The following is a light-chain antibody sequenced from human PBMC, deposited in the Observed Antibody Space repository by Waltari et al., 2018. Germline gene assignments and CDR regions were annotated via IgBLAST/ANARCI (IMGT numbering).Light chain of an antibody. J-gene: IGLJ3*02. CDR2: EDN. CDR1: GYSIAKTQ. CDR3: QSYDGNNMV. V-gene: IGLV6-57*02. Sequence: FMLTQPHSVSESPGKTVTISCTGSGYSIAKTQSHWYQPRPGSAPSTVIYEDNQRPSGVPARFSGSIDRSSNSASLTISGLRTEDEADYYCQSYDGNNMVFGGGTKLTVL.